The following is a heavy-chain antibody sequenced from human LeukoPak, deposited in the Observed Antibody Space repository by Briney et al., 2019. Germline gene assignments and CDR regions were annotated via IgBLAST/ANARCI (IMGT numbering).Heavy chain of an antibody. D-gene: IGHD2-15*01. CDR2: IDPNSGDT. Sequence: ASVKVSCKASGYTFTDHYMHWVRQAPGQGLEWMGWIDPNSGDTNYAQKFQGRVTMRRDTSITTAYKQLSSLRSDDTNVYYCASGYCSGGSCYGRFVPWGQGHLVSVPS. CDR1: GYTFTDHY. V-gene: IGHV1-2*02. J-gene: IGHJ5*02. CDR3: ASGYCSGGSCYGRFVP.